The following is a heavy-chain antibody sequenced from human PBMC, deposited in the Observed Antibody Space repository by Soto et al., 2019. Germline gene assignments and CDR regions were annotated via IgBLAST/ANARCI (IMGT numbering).Heavy chain of an antibody. CDR1: GYTFINYY. Sequence: GASVKVSCKASGYTFINYYMHWVRQAPGQGFEWMGRISPNSGGTNYAQKFQGRVSMTWDTSLNTAYMELSSLMSEDTAVYYCARPPGYISGWYYFYIWGQGTQVTVSS. V-gene: IGHV1-2*02. D-gene: IGHD6-19*01. CDR3: ARPPGYISGWYYFYI. J-gene: IGHJ4*02. CDR2: ISPNSGGT.